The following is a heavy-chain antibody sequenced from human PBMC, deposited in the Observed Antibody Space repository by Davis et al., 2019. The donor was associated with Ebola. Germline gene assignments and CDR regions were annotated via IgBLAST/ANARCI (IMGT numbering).Heavy chain of an antibody. CDR2: IYYRGST. CDR3: ARLSGIESRPQIDY. Sequence: SETLSLTCTVSGGSISGSSYYWGWIRQPPGKGLEWIGSIYYRGSTYYNPSLKSRVTISVDTSKNQFSLKVNSVTAADTTLYYCARLSGIESRPQIDYWGQGTLVTVSS. V-gene: IGHV4-39*01. D-gene: IGHD6-6*01. J-gene: IGHJ4*02. CDR1: GGSISGSSYY.